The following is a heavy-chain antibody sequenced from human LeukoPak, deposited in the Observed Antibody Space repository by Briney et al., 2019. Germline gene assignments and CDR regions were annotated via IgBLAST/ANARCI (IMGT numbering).Heavy chain of an antibody. CDR3: AKAGASHTAMDFLFDY. D-gene: IGHD5-18*01. V-gene: IGHV3-30*18. Sequence: GGSLRLSCAASGFTFSSYYMHWVRQAPGKGLEWVAVVSFDGSRKYYADSVKGRFTISRDNSMNTLYLQMSSLRVEDTAIYYCAKAGASHTAMDFLFDYWGQGTLVTVSS. CDR2: VSFDGSRK. J-gene: IGHJ4*02. CDR1: GFTFSSYY.